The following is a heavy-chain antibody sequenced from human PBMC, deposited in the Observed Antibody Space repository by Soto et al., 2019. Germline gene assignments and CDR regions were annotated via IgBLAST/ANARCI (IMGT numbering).Heavy chain of an antibody. V-gene: IGHV1-69*13. Sequence: GASVKVSCKASGGTFSSYAISWVRQAPGQGLEWMGGIIPIFGTANYAQKFQGRVTITADESTSTAYMELSSLRSEDTAVYYCARRDIVVVVAATSYYYGMDVWGQGTTVTVSS. CDR3: ARRDIVVVVAATSYYYGMDV. J-gene: IGHJ6*02. CDR1: GGTFSSYA. D-gene: IGHD2-15*01. CDR2: IIPIFGTA.